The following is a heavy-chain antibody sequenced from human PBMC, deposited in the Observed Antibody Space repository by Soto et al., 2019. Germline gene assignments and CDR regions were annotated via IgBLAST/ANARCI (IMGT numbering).Heavy chain of an antibody. Sequence: SETLSLTCAAYGGSFIGYDWNFIRHPPWKGLEWIVEINHGGNTNYNPSLKSRITISIDTSKNQFFLKLHSVTAADTAVYYCARGRAGNYFYYGLDVWGQGTTVTVSS. CDR1: GGSFIGYD. V-gene: IGHV4-34*01. CDR2: INHGGNT. J-gene: IGHJ6*02. CDR3: ARGRAGNYFYYGLDV.